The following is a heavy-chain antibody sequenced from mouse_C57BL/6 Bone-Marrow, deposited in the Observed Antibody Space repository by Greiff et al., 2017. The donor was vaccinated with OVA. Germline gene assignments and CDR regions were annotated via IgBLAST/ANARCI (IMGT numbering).Heavy chain of an antibody. D-gene: IGHD1-1*01. V-gene: IGHV14-2*01. CDR3: ARAPLYDSNEGPYFDY. J-gene: IGHJ2*01. CDR1: GFNIKDYY. CDR2: IDPEDGET. Sequence: VQLQQSGAELVKPGASVKLSCTASGFNIKDYYMHWVKQRTEQGLEWIGRIDPEDGETKYAPKFKGQATITAETSSNTAYLELNSLTSEDSAIYYGARAPLYDSNEGPYFDYWGQGTTLTVSS.